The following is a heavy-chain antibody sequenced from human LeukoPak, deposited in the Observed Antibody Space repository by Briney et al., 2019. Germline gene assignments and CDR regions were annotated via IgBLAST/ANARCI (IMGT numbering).Heavy chain of an antibody. CDR1: GYNFTGYY. V-gene: IGHV1-2*02. Sequence: ASVKVSCKASGYNFTGYYMHWVRQAPGQGLEWMGWINPNSGGTNYAQKFQGRVTMTRDTSISTAYMELSRLRSDDTAVYYCARDSSVASSGCFFDWGQGTLVTVSS. J-gene: IGHJ4*02. D-gene: IGHD3-22*01. CDR2: INPNSGGT. CDR3: ARDSSVASSGCFFD.